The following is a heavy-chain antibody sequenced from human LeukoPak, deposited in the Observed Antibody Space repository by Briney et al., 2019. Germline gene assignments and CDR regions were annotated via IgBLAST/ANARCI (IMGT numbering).Heavy chain of an antibody. CDR2: INHSGST. D-gene: IGHD3-22*01. Sequence: SETLSLTCAVYGGSFSGYYWSWIRQPPGKGLEWIGEINHSGSTNYNPSLKGRVTISVDTSKNQFSLKLSSVTAADTAVYYCARGRQYYDSTGYGYWGQGTLVTVSS. V-gene: IGHV4-34*01. CDR3: ARGRQYYDSTGYGY. CDR1: GGSFSGYY. J-gene: IGHJ4*02.